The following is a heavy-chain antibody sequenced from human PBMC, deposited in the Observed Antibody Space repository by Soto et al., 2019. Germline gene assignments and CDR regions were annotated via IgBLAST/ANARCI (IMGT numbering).Heavy chain of an antibody. V-gene: IGHV4-59*08. CDR1: GGYIRDYY. CDR2: IYYSGST. J-gene: IGHJ6*03. D-gene: IGHD3-3*01. CDR3: ARLVYYDFWSGYSNYFYYYMDV. Sequence: SETLSLTCSVSGGYIRDYYWRWIRQPPGKGLEWIGDIYYSGSTNYNPSLKSRVTISVDTSKNQFSLKLSSVTAADTAVYYCARLVYYDFWSGYSNYFYYYMDVWGKGTTVTVSS.